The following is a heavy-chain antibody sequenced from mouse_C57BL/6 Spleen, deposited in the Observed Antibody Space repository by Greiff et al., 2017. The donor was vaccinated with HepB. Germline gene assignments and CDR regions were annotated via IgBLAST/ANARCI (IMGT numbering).Heavy chain of an antibody. CDR2: IDPYSGGT. D-gene: IGHD1-1*01. Sequence: QVQLQQPGAELVKPGASVKLSCKASGYTFTSYWMHWVKQRPGRGLEWIGRIDPYSGGTKYNEKFKSKATLTVDKPSSTADMQPSSLTSEDSAVYYCARTAYYGSSLYFDVWGTGTTVTVSS. CDR3: ARTAYYGSSLYFDV. V-gene: IGHV1-72*01. J-gene: IGHJ1*03. CDR1: GYTFTSYW.